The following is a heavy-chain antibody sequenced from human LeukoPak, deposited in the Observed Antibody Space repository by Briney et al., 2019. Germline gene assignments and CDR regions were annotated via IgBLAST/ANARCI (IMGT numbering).Heavy chain of an antibody. CDR2: MYHSGST. J-gene: IGHJ3*02. CDR1: DYSISTDYY. Sequence: PSETLSLTCTVSDYSISTDYYWGWIRPPPGKGLEWIGTMYHSGSTNYNPSLKSRVTISVDTSKNQFSLKLNSVTAADTAVYYCAKSNGYGLIDIWGQGTMVTVSS. V-gene: IGHV4-38-2*02. CDR3: AKSNGYGLIDI. D-gene: IGHD3-22*01.